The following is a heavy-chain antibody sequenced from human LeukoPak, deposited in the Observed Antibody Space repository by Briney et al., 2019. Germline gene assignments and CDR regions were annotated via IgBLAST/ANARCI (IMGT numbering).Heavy chain of an antibody. D-gene: IGHD3-10*01. V-gene: IGHV4-59*01. CDR3: ARSERPFYYGSGPPWYFDL. Sequence: PSETLSLTCTGSGGSISSYYWSWIRQPPGKGLEWIGYIYYSGSTNYNPSLKSRVTISVDTSKNQFSLKLSSVTAADTAVYYCARSERPFYYGSGPPWYFDLWGRGTLVTVSS. J-gene: IGHJ2*01. CDR2: IYYSGST. CDR1: GGSISSYY.